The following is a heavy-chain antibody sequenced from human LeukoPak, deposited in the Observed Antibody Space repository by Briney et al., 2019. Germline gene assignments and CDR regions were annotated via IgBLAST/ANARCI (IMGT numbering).Heavy chain of an antibody. CDR1: GFTFSSYT. Sequence: GSLRLSCAASGFTFSSYTMNWVRQAPGKGLEWIGEINHSGSTNYNPSLKSRVTISVDTSKNQFSLKLSSVTAADTAVYYCARGYEYYYDSSGYYSWGQGTLVTVSS. CDR2: INHSGST. D-gene: IGHD3-22*01. J-gene: IGHJ5*02. CDR3: ARGYEYYYDSSGYYS. V-gene: IGHV4-34*01.